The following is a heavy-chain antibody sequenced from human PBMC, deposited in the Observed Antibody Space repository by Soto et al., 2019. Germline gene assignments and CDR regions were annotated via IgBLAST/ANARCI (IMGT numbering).Heavy chain of an antibody. V-gene: IGHV3-15*07. D-gene: IGHD6-13*01. J-gene: IGHJ3*02. CDR2: IKSKTDGGTT. CDR3: SKENEGIQTYNDVFDI. CDR1: GVTFINAW. Sequence: VVSIRDSWAASGVTFINAWMNWVRQDPGKGLEWVGRIKSKTDGGTTDYAAPVKGRFTISRDDSKNTLYLQMNSLKTEDTAVYYCSKENEGIQTYNDVFDIWGKGTLVTVSS.